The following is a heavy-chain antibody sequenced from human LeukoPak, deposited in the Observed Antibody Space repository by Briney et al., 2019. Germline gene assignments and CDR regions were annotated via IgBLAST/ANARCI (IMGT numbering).Heavy chain of an antibody. CDR2: IWFDGSNT. Sequence: PGGSLRLSCAASGFIFSSYAMHWVRQAPGKGPEWVAIIWFDGSNTYYAESVEGRFTISRDNSKNTLYLQMNSLRAEDTAVYYCARDSTYYYDSSGYKTLSGWFDPWGQGTLVTVSS. V-gene: IGHV3-33*01. CDR1: GFIFSSYA. J-gene: IGHJ5*02. CDR3: ARDSTYYYDSSGYKTLSGWFDP. D-gene: IGHD3-22*01.